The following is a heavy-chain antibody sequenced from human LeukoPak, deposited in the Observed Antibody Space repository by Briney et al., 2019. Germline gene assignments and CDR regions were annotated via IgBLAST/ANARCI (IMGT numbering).Heavy chain of an antibody. D-gene: IGHD3-22*01. CDR2: ISSSSKFI. Sequence: GGSLRLSCAASGFTFRYCSMNWVRQAPGKGLEWISSISSSSKFIYYADSVKGRFTISRDNAQNSVYLQMNSLRAEDTAVYYCASGFLRYYPFWGQGTLVTVSS. J-gene: IGHJ1*01. CDR3: ASGFLRYYPF. CDR1: GFTFRYCS. V-gene: IGHV3-21*01.